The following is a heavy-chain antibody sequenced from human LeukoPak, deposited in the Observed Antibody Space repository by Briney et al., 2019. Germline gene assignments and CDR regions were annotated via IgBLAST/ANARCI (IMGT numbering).Heavy chain of an antibody. CDR3: TASDHLYCSSISCHFDY. D-gene: IGHD2-2*01. V-gene: IGHV3-49*04. CDR1: GFTFSSYG. J-gene: IGHJ4*02. Sequence: GGSLRLSCAPSGFTFSSYGMHWVRQTPGKGLEWVGFIQSRTYGGATQYAASVKGRFSISRDDYKSIAYLQMNSLKTEDTAVYYCTASDHLYCSSISCHFDYWGQGTLVTVSS. CDR2: IQSRTYGGAT.